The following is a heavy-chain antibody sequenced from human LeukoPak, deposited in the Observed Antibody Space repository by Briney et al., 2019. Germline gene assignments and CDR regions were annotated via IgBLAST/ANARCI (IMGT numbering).Heavy chain of an antibody. D-gene: IGHD5-24*01. Sequence: SETLSLTCAVYGGSFSGYYWSWIRQPPGKGLEWIGEINHSGSTNYNPSLKSRVTISVDTSKNQFSLKLSSVAAADTAVYYCASGIRMATRAFDIWGQGTMVTVPS. V-gene: IGHV4-34*01. CDR2: INHSGST. CDR1: GGSFSGYY. CDR3: ASGIRMATRAFDI. J-gene: IGHJ3*02.